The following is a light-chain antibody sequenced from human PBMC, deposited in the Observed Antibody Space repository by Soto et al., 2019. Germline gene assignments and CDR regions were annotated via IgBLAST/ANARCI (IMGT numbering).Light chain of an antibody. J-gene: IGKJ5*01. CDR2: AAS. CDR3: KQSYSTYH. Sequence: DIQMTHSPSSLSASVVDRVTITCRASQSISSYLNWYQQKPGKAPKLLIYAASSLQSGVPSRFSGSGSGKDFTLTISSLQPEDFATYYCKQSYSTYHFGQGTRLEIK. V-gene: IGKV1-39*01. CDR1: QSISSY.